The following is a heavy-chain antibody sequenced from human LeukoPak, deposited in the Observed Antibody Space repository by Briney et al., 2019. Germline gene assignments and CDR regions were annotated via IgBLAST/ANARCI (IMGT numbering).Heavy chain of an antibody. V-gene: IGHV3-30-3*01. CDR1: GFTFSSYA. Sequence: GGSLRLSCAASGFTFSSYAMHSVRQAPGKGLEWVAVISYDGSNKYYADSVKGRFTISRDNSKNTLYLQMNSLRAEDTAVYYCARDKRYCSSTSCYGVFDYWGQGTLVTVSS. CDR3: ARDKRYCSSTSCYGVFDY. CDR2: ISYDGSNK. J-gene: IGHJ4*02. D-gene: IGHD2-2*01.